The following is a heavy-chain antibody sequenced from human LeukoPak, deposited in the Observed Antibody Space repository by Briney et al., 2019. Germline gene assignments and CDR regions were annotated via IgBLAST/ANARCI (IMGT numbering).Heavy chain of an antibody. CDR1: GFTFSNYW. CDR2: INSDGSST. J-gene: IGHJ4*02. Sequence: GGSLRLSCAASGFTFSNYWMHWVRQASGKGLVWVSHINSDGSSTNYADSVKGRFTISRDNAKNTLNLQMNSLRAEDTAVYYCARDWNYNFDYWGQGTVVTVSS. V-gene: IGHV3-74*01. CDR3: ARDWNYNFDY. D-gene: IGHD1-7*01.